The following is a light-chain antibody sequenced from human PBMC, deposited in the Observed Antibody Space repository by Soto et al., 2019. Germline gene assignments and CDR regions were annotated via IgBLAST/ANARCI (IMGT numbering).Light chain of an antibody. Sequence: QSALTQPPSASASLGASVRLTCTLNSGHSSYAIAWHQQQPEKGPQYLMKINSDGSHSKGGGIPDRFSGSSSGAERYLTISSLQSEDEADYYCQAWGTGMVFGGGTKLTVL. J-gene: IGLJ2*01. V-gene: IGLV4-69*01. CDR1: SGHSSYA. CDR3: QAWGTGMV. CDR2: INSDGSH.